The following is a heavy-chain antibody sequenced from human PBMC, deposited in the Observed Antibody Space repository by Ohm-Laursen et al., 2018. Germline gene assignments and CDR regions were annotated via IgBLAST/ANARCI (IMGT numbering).Heavy chain of an antibody. V-gene: IGHV3-23*01. CDR2: ISGTGDST. J-gene: IGHJ6*02. Sequence: SLRLSCSASGFTFSSYAMSWVRQAPGKGLEWVSAISGTGDSTYYADSVKGRFTISRDSSKNTLYLQMNSLGAEDTAVYYCARHDSSDSPSHYYYYTMDVWGQGTTVTVSS. CDR3: ARHDSSDSPSHYYYYTMDV. CDR1: GFTFSSYA. D-gene: IGHD3-22*01.